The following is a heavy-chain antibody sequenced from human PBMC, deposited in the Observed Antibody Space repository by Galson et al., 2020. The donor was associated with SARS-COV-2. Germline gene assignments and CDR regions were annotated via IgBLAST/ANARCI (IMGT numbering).Heavy chain of an antibody. D-gene: IGHD6-13*01. V-gene: IGHV3-23*01. J-gene: IGHJ5*02. CDR3: AKFTVPAAIVGYSGSWYGTRNWFDP. Sequence: GESLKISCAASGFTFSSYAMSWVRQAPGKGLEWVSAISGSGGSTYYADSVKGRFTISRDNSKNTLYLQMNSLRAEDTAVYYCAKFTVPAAIVGYSGSWYGTRNWFDPWGQGTLVTVSS. CDR1: GFTFSSYA. CDR2: ISGSGGST.